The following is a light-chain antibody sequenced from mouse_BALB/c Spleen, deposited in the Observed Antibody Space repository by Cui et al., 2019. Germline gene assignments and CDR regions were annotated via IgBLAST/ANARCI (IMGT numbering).Light chain of an antibody. CDR3: QNDYSYPYT. CDR2: WAS. Sequence: DIVMTQSPSSLTVTAGEKVTMSCKSSQSLLNSGNQKNYLTWYQQKPGQPPKLLIYWASTRESGVPDHFTGSGSGTDFTLTISSVQAEDLAVYYCQNDYSYPYTFGGGTKLEIK. V-gene: IGKV8-19*01. J-gene: IGKJ2*01. CDR1: QSLLNSGNQKNY.